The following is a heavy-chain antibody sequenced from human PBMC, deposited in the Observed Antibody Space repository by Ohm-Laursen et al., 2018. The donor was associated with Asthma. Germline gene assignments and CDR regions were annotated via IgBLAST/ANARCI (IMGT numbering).Heavy chain of an antibody. J-gene: IGHJ6*02. CDR3: AKDNGAVVYRNGMDV. Sequence: SLRLSCAASGFTFENYAMHWVRQAPGKGLEWVSGISWKSGTIGYADSVKGRFTISRDNAKNSLYLQMNSLRAEDTALYYCAKDNGAVVYRNGMDVWGQGTTVTVSS. CDR1: GFTFENYA. V-gene: IGHV3-9*01. D-gene: IGHD5/OR15-5a*01. CDR2: ISWKSGTI.